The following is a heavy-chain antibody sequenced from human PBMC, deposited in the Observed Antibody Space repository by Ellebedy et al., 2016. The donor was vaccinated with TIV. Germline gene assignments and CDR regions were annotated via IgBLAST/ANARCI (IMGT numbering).Heavy chain of an antibody. CDR1: GFTFSSYA. Sequence: GESLKISCAASGFTFSSYAMHWVRQAPGKGLEWVAVISYDGSNKYYADSVKGRFTISRDNSKNTLYLQMNSLRAEDTAVYYCARDREAAGYFDYWGQGTLVTVSS. CDR3: ARDREAAGYFDY. V-gene: IGHV3-30-3*01. D-gene: IGHD6-13*01. J-gene: IGHJ4*02. CDR2: ISYDGSNK.